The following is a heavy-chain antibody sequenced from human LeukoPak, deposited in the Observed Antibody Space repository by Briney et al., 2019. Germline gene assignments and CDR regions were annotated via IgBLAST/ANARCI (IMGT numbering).Heavy chain of an antibody. D-gene: IGHD3-10*01. J-gene: IGHJ4*02. CDR2: ISGSDDST. CDR1: GFTFSSYG. CDR3: AKGHYYGSGSYWV. Sequence: GGSLRLSCAASGFTFSSYGMSWVRQAPGKGLEWVSAISGSDDSTYYADSVKGRFTISRDNSKNTLYLQMNSLRAEDTAVYYCAKGHYYGSGSYWVWGQGTLVTVSS. V-gene: IGHV3-23*01.